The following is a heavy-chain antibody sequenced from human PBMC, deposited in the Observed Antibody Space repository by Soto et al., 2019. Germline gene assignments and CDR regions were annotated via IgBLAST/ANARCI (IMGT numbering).Heavy chain of an antibody. Sequence: ESLKISCKGSGYSFTSYWIGWVRQMPGKGLEWMGIIYPGDSDTRYSPSFQGQVTISADKSISTAYLQWSSLKASDTAMYYCARLIAARTGGDYYYGMDVWGQGTTVTVSS. D-gene: IGHD6-6*01. CDR2: IYPGDSDT. V-gene: IGHV5-51*01. J-gene: IGHJ6*02. CDR1: GYSFTSYW. CDR3: ARLIAARTGGDYYYGMDV.